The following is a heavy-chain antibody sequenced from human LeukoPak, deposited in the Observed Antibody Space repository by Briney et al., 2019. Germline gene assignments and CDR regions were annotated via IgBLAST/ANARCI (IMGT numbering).Heavy chain of an antibody. V-gene: IGHV3-30-3*01. CDR1: GFTFSSYA. CDR2: TSNDGTKQ. J-gene: IGHJ4*02. CDR3: ARDRGYCSGGSCSPYFDY. D-gene: IGHD2-15*01. Sequence: GRSLRLSCAASGFTFSSYAMHWVRQAPGKGLEWAAVTSNDGTKQYYADSVKGRFTISRDNSKNTLYLQMNSLRAEDTAVYYCARDRGYCSGGSCSPYFDYWGQGTLVTVSS.